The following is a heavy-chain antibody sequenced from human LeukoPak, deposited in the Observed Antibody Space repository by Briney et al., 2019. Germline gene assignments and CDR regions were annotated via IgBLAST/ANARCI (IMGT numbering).Heavy chain of an antibody. CDR1: GYTFNTYG. Sequence: GASVKVSCKAFGYTFNTYGITWVRQAPGQGLEWMGWISAYNGNTNYAQKLQGRVTMTTDTSTSTAYMELRSLRSDDTAVYYCARGLVQQWLVGNWFDPWGQGTLVTVSS. CDR2: ISAYNGNT. V-gene: IGHV1-18*01. D-gene: IGHD6-19*01. J-gene: IGHJ5*02. CDR3: ARGLVQQWLVGNWFDP.